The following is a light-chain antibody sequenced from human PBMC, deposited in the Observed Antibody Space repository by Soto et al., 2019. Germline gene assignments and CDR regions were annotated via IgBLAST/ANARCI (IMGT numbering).Light chain of an antibody. CDR2: LGS. CDR1: QSLLHSNGYNY. Sequence: DIVMTQSPLSLPVTPGEPASISCRSSQSLLHSNGYNYLDWYLQKPGQSPQLLIYLGSNRASGVPDRFSGSGSGTDXTLKISRVEAEDVGVYYCMQALQTPWTFGQGT. J-gene: IGKJ1*01. V-gene: IGKV2-28*01. CDR3: MQALQTPWT.